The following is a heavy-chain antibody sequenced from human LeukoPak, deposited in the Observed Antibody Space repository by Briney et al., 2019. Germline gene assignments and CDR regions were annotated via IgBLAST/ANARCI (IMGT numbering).Heavy chain of an antibody. D-gene: IGHD6-13*01. J-gene: IGHJ4*02. V-gene: IGHV3-48*01. CDR1: GFTFSSYS. CDR2: IGSSSTST. Sequence: GGSLRLSCAASGFTFSSYSMNWVRQAPGKGLEWVSYIGSSSTSTYYADSVKGRFTISRDNAKNSLYLQMSSLRAEDTAVYYCARGEQQLVRYWGLGTLVTVSS. CDR3: ARGEQQLVRY.